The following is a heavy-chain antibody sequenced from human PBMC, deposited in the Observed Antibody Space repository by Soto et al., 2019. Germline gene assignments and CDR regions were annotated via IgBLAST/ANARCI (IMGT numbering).Heavy chain of an antibody. CDR1: GGTFSSYA. V-gene: IGHV1-69*13. D-gene: IGHD3-10*01. J-gene: IGHJ6*02. Sequence: ASVKVSCKASGGTFSSYAISWVRQAPGQGLEWMGGIIPIFGTANYAQKFQGRVTITADESTSTAYMELSSLRSEDTAVYYCASAVTVRVRGWYYYGMGVWGQGTTVTVSS. CDR2: IIPIFGTA. CDR3: ASAVTVRVRGWYYYGMGV.